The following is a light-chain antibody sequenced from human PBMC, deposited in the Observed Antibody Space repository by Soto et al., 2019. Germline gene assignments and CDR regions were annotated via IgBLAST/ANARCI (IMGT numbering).Light chain of an antibody. CDR3: QQYNNWPTIT. V-gene: IGKV3D-15*01. J-gene: IGKJ5*01. CDR2: DAS. Sequence: EFVFTQSPATLSLSPGERATLSCRASQSVSSYLAWYQQKPGQAPRLLIYDASTRANGVPARFSGSGSGTELTLTISSLQSEDFAVYYCQQYNNWPTITFGQGTRLEIK. CDR1: QSVSSY.